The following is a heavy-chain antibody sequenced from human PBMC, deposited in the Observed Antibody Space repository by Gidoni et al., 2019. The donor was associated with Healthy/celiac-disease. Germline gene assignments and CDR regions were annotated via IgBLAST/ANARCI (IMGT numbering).Heavy chain of an antibody. V-gene: IGHV3-23*01. Sequence: EVQLLESGGGLVQPGGSLRLSCAASGVPFSSYAMSWVRQAPGKGLGWVSAISGSGGSTYYADSVKGRFTISRDNSKNTLYLQMNSLRAEDTAVYYCAKVVRGSRIAAAGESDYWGQGTLVTVSS. CDR3: AKVVRGSRIAAAGESDY. J-gene: IGHJ4*02. D-gene: IGHD6-13*01. CDR2: ISGSGGST. CDR1: GVPFSSYA.